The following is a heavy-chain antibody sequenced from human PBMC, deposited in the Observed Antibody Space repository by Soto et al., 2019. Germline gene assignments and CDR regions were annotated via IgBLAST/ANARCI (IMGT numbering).Heavy chain of an antibody. CDR1: GFTFSIYA. J-gene: IGHJ5*02. D-gene: IGHD3-22*01. CDR2: ISGSGGST. Sequence: GGSLRLSCAASGFTFSIYAMSWVRHAPGKGLEWVSAISGSGGSTYYADSVKGRFTISRDNSKNTLYLQMNSLRAEDTAVYYCAKDKWLGEDWFDPWGQGTLVTVSS. V-gene: IGHV3-23*01. CDR3: AKDKWLGEDWFDP.